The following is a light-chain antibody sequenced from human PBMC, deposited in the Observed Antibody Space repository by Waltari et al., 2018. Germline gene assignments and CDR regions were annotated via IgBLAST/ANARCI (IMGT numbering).Light chain of an antibody. CDR3: LQYNSYPWT. CDR2: QAS. CDR1: QRISSW. V-gene: IGKV1-5*03. J-gene: IGKJ1*01. Sequence: DIQMTQSPSTLSASVGGRLTITCRASQRISSWLAWYQQKPGKGPKLLIYQASSLHSGVSSRFSGSGSGTDFTLTITSLQPDDFASYYCLQYNSYPWTFGQGTKVEVK.